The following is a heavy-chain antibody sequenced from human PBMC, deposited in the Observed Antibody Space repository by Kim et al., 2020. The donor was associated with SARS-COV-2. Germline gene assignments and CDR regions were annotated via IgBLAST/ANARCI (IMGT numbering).Heavy chain of an antibody. Sequence: GGSLRLSCAASGFTVSSNYMTWVRQAPGKGLEWVSVLYSGGSTKYADSMKGRFTISRDNSKNTLYLQMNSLRAEDTAVYYCARSQGYNYGYYYYGMDVWGKGTTVTVSS. J-gene: IGHJ6*04. D-gene: IGHD5-18*01. CDR2: LYSGGST. V-gene: IGHV3-53*01. CDR1: GFTVSSNY. CDR3: ARSQGYNYGYYYYGMDV.